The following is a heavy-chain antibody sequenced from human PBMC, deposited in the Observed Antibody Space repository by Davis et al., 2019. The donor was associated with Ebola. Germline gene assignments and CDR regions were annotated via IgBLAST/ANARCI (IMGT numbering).Heavy chain of an antibody. J-gene: IGHJ4*02. D-gene: IGHD6-19*01. CDR2: ISGYNGTT. V-gene: IGHV1-18*01. CDR1: GYRFHTYG. CDR3: ARASRVWSPDY. Sequence: AASVKVSCKASGYRFHTYGISWMRQAPGQGLEWMGWISGYNGTTKYIQNFQGRVTITSDTSANTAYMELSSLKSGDTSVYYCARASRVWSPDYWGQGTLVTVSS.